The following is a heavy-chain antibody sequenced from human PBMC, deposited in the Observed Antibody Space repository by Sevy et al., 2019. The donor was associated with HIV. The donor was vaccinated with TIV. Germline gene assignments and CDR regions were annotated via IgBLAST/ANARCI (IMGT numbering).Heavy chain of an antibody. CDR3: TTQWF. J-gene: IGHJ4*02. V-gene: IGHV3-15*01. CDR1: GITFSNTW. Sequence: GGSLRLSCAGSGITFSNTWMSWVRQAPRKGLEWIGRTKSKTDGGTTDYAAPVKGRFSISRDDSKNTLYLQMNSLKTEDTAVYYCTTQWFRGQGTLVTVSS. CDR2: TKSKTDGGTT. D-gene: IGHD3-22*01.